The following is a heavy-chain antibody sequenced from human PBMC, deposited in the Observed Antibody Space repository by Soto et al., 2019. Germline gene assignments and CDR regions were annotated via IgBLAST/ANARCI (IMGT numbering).Heavy chain of an antibody. CDR2: IIPIFGTA. D-gene: IGHD2-21*02. CDR3: ARDLTLVVTPGDYYGMDV. J-gene: IGHJ6*02. Sequence: GASVKVSCKASGGTFSSYAISWVRQAPGQGLEWMGGIIPIFGTANYAQKFQGRVTITADESTSTAYMELSSLRSEDTAVYYCARDLTLVVTPGDYYGMDVWGQGTTVTV. V-gene: IGHV1-69*13. CDR1: GGTFSSYA.